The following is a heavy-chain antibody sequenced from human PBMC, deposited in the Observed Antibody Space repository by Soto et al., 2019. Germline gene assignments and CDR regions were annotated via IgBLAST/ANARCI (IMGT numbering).Heavy chain of an antibody. D-gene: IGHD1-26*01. J-gene: IGHJ4*02. CDR2: ISYDGSNK. V-gene: IGHV3-30*18. Sequence: GGSLRLSCAASGFTFSSYGMHWVRQAPGKGLEWVAVISYDGSNKYYADSVKGRFTISRDNSKNTLYLQMNSLRAEDTAVYYCAKDSARFSGSDSDYWGQGTLVTVSS. CDR3: AKDSARFSGSDSDY. CDR1: GFTFSSYG.